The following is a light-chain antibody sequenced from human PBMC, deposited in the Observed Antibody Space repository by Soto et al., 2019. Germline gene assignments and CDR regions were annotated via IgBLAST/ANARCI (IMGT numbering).Light chain of an antibody. V-gene: IGLV2-14*01. CDR2: EVS. CDR3: NSYTGSSTRFV. CDR1: SSDVGAYNY. Sequence: QSVLTQPASVSGSPGQSVTIYCTGTSSDVGAYNYVSWYQQHPGKAPKLMIYEVSNRPSGVSNRFSGSKSGNTASLTISGLQAEDEADYYCNSYTGSSTRFVFGTGTKLTVL. J-gene: IGLJ1*01.